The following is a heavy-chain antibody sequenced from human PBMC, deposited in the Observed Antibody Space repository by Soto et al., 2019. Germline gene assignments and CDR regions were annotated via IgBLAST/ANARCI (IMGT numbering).Heavy chain of an antibody. V-gene: IGHV4-4*07. J-gene: IGHJ4*02. CDR3: ARYGNSGVDY. CDR1: VGSISSYY. CDR2: IYTSGST. Sequence: PAETRSVTCTFSVGSISSYYWSWIRQPAGKGLEWIGRIYTSGSTNYNPSLKSRVTMSVDTSKKQFSLKLSSVTAADTAVYYCARYGNSGVDYWGQGTLVTVSS. D-gene: IGHD4-17*01.